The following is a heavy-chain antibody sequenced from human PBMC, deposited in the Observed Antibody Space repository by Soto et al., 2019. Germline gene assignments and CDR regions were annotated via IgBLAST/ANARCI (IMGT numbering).Heavy chain of an antibody. CDR3: ARGYHDSSGYYYKTKNYYYYGMDV. Sequence: SQTLSLTCAISGDSVSSNSAAWNWIRQSPSRGLEWLGRTYYRSKWYNDYAVSVKSRITINPDTSKNQFSLQLNSVTPEDTAVYYCARGYHDSSGYYYKTKNYYYYGMDVWGQGTTVTVSS. V-gene: IGHV6-1*01. J-gene: IGHJ6*02. D-gene: IGHD3-22*01. CDR1: GDSVSSNSAA. CDR2: TYYRSKWYN.